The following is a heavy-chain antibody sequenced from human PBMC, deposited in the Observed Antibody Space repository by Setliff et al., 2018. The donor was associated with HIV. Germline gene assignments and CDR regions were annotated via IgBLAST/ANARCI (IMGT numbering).Heavy chain of an antibody. J-gene: IGHJ5*02. CDR3: ASPELRYFDWPP. CDR1: GYSISSGDY. D-gene: IGHD3-9*01. V-gene: IGHV4-38-2*02. Sequence: PSETLSLTCTVSGYSISSGDYWGWIRQPPGKGLEWIGSIYHSGSTYYNPSLKSRVTISVDTSKNQFSLKLSSVTAADTAVYYCASPELRYFDWPPWGQGTLVTVSS. CDR2: IYHSGST.